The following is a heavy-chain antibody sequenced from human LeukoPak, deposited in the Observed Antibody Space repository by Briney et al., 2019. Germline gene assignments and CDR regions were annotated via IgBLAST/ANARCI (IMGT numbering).Heavy chain of an antibody. CDR3: VREYYDILTGYYRFDY. D-gene: IGHD3-9*01. J-gene: IGHJ4*02. V-gene: IGHV4-59*01. Sequence: PSETLSLTCTVSGGSISSYYWSWIRQPPGKGLEWIGYIYYSGSTNYNPSLKSRVTISVDTSKNQFSLKLSSVTAADTAVYYCVREYYDILTGYYRFDYWGQGTLVTVSS. CDR2: IYYSGST. CDR1: GGSISSYY.